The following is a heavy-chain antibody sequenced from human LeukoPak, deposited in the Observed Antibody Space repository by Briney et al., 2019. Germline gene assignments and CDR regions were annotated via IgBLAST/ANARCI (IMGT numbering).Heavy chain of an antibody. Sequence: GRSLRLSCAASGFTFSSYGMHWVRQAPGKGLEWVAVISYDGSHKCSADSVKGRFTISRDNSKNTLYLQMNSLRTEDTAVYFCSASRPHYGDYYGLDVWGHGTTVTVSS. D-gene: IGHD4/OR15-4a*01. CDR2: ISYDGSHK. CDR1: GFTFSSYG. V-gene: IGHV3-30*03. J-gene: IGHJ6*02. CDR3: SASRPHYGDYYGLDV.